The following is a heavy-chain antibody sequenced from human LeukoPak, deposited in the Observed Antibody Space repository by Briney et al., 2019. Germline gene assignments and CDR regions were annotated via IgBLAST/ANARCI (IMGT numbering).Heavy chain of an antibody. V-gene: IGHV4-59*12. Sequence: SETLSLTCTVSGGSISSYYWSWIRQPPGQGLEWIGYIYYSGSTNYNPSLKSRVTISVDTSKNQFSLKLSSVTAADTAVYYCARGRSSSWLDYWGQGTLVTVSS. D-gene: IGHD6-13*01. CDR2: IYYSGST. CDR3: ARGRSSSWLDY. CDR1: GGSISSYY. J-gene: IGHJ4*02.